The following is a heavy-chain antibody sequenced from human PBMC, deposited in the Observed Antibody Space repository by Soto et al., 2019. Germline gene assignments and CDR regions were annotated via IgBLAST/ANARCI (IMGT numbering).Heavy chain of an antibody. J-gene: IGHJ5*02. CDR2: FDPEDGET. CDR1: GYTLTELS. V-gene: IGHV1-24*01. D-gene: IGHD3-10*01. CDR3: ATDYYYGSNNWFDP. Sequence: ASVKVSCKVSGYTLTELSMHWVRQAPGKGLEWMGGFDPEDGETIYAQKFQGRVTMTEDTSTDTAYMELSSLRSEDTAVYYCATDYYYGSNNWFDPWGQGTLVTVSS.